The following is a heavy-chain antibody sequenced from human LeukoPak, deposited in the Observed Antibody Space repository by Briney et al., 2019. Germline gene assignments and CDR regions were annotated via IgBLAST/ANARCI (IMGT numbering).Heavy chain of an antibody. CDR3: AKWGPYDILTGRIN. Sequence: GGSLRLSCAASGFTFSNYWMTWVRQAPGKGLEWVANIKPNESEKYYVGSVRGRFTISRDNAKNSLYLQMNSLRAEDTAVYYCAKWGPYDILTGRINWGQGTLVTVSS. CDR2: IKPNESEK. J-gene: IGHJ4*02. CDR1: GFTFSNYW. D-gene: IGHD3-9*01. V-gene: IGHV3-7*03.